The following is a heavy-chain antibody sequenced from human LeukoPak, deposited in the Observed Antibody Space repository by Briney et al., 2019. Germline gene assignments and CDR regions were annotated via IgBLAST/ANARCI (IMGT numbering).Heavy chain of an antibody. CDR3: ARLPADDSVFDH. D-gene: IGHD2-15*01. CDR1: GFMFSDYW. V-gene: IGHV3-7*01. J-gene: IGHJ4*02. Sequence: GGSLRLSCAASGFMFSDYWMTWVRQAPGKGLEWVANIKREGSEKHYVESVKGRLTISRDNAKNLLYLQMNSLRAEDTAVYYCARLPADDSVFDHWGQGTLVTVSS. CDR2: IKREGSEK.